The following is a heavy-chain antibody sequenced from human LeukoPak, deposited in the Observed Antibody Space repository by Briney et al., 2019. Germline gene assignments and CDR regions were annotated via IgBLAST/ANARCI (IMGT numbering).Heavy chain of an antibody. CDR3: AKLGRGECSGGDCYSWFDP. Sequence: GGSLRLSCAASGITFSKHAMSWVRQAPGKGLEWVSTIDGSGGRTYYADSVKGRFTISRDNSENTLCLQMNSLRAEDTALYYCAKLGRGECSGGDCYSWFDPWGQGTLVTVSS. V-gene: IGHV3-23*01. CDR1: GITFSKHA. J-gene: IGHJ5*02. D-gene: IGHD2-21*02. CDR2: IDGSGGRT.